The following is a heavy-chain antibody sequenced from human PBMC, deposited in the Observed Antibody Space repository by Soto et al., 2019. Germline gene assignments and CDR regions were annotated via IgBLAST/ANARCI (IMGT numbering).Heavy chain of an antibody. V-gene: IGHV3-11*01. D-gene: IGHD1-1*01. CDR1: GFTFSDYY. J-gene: IGHJ4*02. CDR2: ISSSGNTI. CDR3: ARWPQLEPRFDY. Sequence: PGGSLRLSCAASGFTFSDYYMSWIRQAPGKGLEWVSYISSSGNTIYYANSVKGRITISRDNAKNSLYLQMNSLRAEDTAVYYCARWPQLEPRFDYWGQGTLVTVSS.